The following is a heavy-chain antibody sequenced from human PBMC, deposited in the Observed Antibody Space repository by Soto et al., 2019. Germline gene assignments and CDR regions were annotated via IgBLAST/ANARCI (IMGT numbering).Heavy chain of an antibody. V-gene: IGHV4-59*01. D-gene: IGHD1-1*01. CDR3: ARQMGQATTSSYFEGMEV. CDR1: VGSISSYY. Sequence: ESLSLRSTVCVGSISSYYWSWIRQPPRKGLEWIGYIYYSGSTNYNPSLKSRVTISVDTSKNQFSLKLSSVTAADTAVYYCARQMGQATTSSYFEGMEVWGQGTTVNVS. J-gene: IGHJ6*02. CDR2: IYYSGST.